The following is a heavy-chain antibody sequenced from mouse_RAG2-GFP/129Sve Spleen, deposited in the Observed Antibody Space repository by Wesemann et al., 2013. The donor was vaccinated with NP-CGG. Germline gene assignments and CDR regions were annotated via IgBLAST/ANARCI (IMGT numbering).Heavy chain of an antibody. CDR3: ARWDGDY. Sequence: GLEWIGEIDPSDSYTNYNQKFKGKATLTVDKSSSTAYMQLSSLTSEDSAVYYCARWDGDYWGQGTTLTVSS. D-gene: IGHD4-1*01. V-gene: IGHV1-69*02. J-gene: IGHJ2*01. CDR2: IDPSDSYT.